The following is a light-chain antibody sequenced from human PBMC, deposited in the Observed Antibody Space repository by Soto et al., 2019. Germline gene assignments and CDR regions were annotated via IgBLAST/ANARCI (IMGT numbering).Light chain of an antibody. CDR1: QAISNY. J-gene: IGKJ1*01. CDR3: LQEYSYPWT. CDR2: AAS. V-gene: IGKV1-27*01. Sequence: DIQMTQSPPSLSASVGDRVTITCRASQAISNYLAWYQQKPGKVPKLLIYAASTLHSGVPSRFSGSGSGTDFTLTISSLQPEDFATYYCLQEYSYPWTFGQGTKVDIK.